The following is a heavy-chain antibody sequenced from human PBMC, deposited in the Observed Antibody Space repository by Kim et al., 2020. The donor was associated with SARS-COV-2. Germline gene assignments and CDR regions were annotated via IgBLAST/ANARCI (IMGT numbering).Heavy chain of an antibody. CDR1: GGTFSSYA. D-gene: IGHD6-13*01. CDR3: ASEAAAGTWFDP. V-gene: IGHV1-69*13. CDR2: IIPIFGTA. J-gene: IGHJ5*02. Sequence: SVKVSCKASGGTFSSYAISWVRQAPGQGLEWMGGIIPIFGTANYAQKFQGRVTITADESTSTAYMELSSLRSEDTAVYYCASEAAAGTWFDPWGQGTLVTVSS.